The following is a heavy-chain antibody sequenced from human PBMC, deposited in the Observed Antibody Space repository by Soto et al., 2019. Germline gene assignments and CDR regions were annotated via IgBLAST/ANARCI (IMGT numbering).Heavy chain of an antibody. J-gene: IGHJ5*02. CDR3: ARDSNDFWSGPKRGFLWFDP. V-gene: IGHV3-33*01. Sequence: RHPNTASELNFINHGMHWVRQAKGKGLEWVAVIWYDGINKYYADSVKGRFTISRDNSKNTLYLQMNSLRAEDTAVYYCARDSNDFWSGPKRGFLWFDPCGQGTLVTGSS. CDR1: ELNFINHG. CDR2: IWYDGINK. D-gene: IGHD3-3*01.